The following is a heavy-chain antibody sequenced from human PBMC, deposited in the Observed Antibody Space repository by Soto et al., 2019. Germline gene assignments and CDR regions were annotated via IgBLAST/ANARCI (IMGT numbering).Heavy chain of an antibody. CDR2: INSDGSST. CDR1: GFTFSSYW. J-gene: IGHJ6*03. CDR3: ARDGSAVIATYYYYRDV. V-gene: IGHV3-74*03. D-gene: IGHD2-21*01. Sequence: EVQLVESGGGLVQPGGSLRLSCAPSGFTFSSYWMHWVRQAPGKGLVWVSLINSDGSSTTYADSVKGRFTISRDNAKNTLYLQMSSVRAEGTAVYYCARDGSAVIATYYYYRDVWGKGTTVTVSS.